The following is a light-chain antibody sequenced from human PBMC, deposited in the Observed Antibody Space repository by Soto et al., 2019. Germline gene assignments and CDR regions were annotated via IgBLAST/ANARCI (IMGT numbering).Light chain of an antibody. Sequence: QAALTQPASGSGSPGQSITISCTGTSSDVGGYNYVSWYQQHPGKAPKLMIYEVSNRPSGVSNSFSGSKSGNTASLPISGLQAEDEADYYCSSYTSSSPRVFGTGTKVTVL. CDR2: EVS. CDR1: SSDVGGYNY. V-gene: IGLV2-14*01. J-gene: IGLJ1*01. CDR3: SSYTSSSPRV.